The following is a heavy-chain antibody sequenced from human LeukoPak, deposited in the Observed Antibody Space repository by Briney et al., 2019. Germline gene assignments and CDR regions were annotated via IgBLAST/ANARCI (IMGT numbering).Heavy chain of an antibody. J-gene: IGHJ4*02. CDR3: ARDSSGWNYYFDY. V-gene: IGHV3-66*01. D-gene: IGHD6-19*01. CDR1: GFTVSSNY. Sequence: PGGSLRLSCAAYGFTVSSNYMSWVRQAPGKGLEWVSVIYSGGSTYYADSVKGRFTISRDNSKNTLYLQMNSLRAEDTAVYYCARDSSGWNYYFDYWGQGTLVTVSS. CDR2: IYSGGST.